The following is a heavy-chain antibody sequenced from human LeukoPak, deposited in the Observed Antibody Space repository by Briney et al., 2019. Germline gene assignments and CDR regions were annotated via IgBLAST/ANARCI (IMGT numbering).Heavy chain of an antibody. CDR3: ARRGYYDSSGYYFGNY. Sequence: GESLKISCKGSGYSFTSYWIAWVRQMPGKGLEWMGIIYPGDSDTRYSPSFQGQVTISADKSISTAYLQWSSLKASDTAMYYCARRGYYDSSGYYFGNYWGQGTLVTVSS. CDR2: IYPGDSDT. J-gene: IGHJ4*02. CDR1: GYSFTSYW. V-gene: IGHV5-51*01. D-gene: IGHD3-22*01.